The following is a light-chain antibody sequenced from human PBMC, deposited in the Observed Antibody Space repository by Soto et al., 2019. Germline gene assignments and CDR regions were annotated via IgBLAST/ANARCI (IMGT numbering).Light chain of an antibody. CDR1: TSDIGTYKY. Sequence: QSALTQPASVSGSPGQSITISCTGTTSDIGTYKYASWFQHHPGKAPKLMIFEVSNRPSGISDRFSGFKSANTAYLTISGVQPEDEADYHCSSYTTIKTVVFGGGTKLTV. CDR2: EVS. J-gene: IGLJ2*01. V-gene: IGLV2-14*01. CDR3: SSYTTIKTVV.